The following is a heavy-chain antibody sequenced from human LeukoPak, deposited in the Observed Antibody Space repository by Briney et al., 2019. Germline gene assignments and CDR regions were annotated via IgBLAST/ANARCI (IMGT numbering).Heavy chain of an antibody. CDR3: ARDLTGPHYYYYMDV. J-gene: IGHJ6*03. Sequence: GGSLRLSCAASGFTFSSYSMNWVRQAPGKGLEWVSYISSSSSTIYYADSVKGRFTISRDNAKNSLYLQMNSLRAEDTAVYYCARDLTGPHYYYYMDVWGKGTTVTVSS. V-gene: IGHV3-48*01. CDR2: ISSSSSTI. CDR1: GFTFSSYS. D-gene: IGHD1-14*01.